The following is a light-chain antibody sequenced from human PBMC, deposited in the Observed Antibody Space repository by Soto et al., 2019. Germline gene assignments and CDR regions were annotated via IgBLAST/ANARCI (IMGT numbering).Light chain of an antibody. CDR1: QSVSSF. CDR3: QQRSHWPRT. Sequence: EIVLTQSPATLSLSPGERATLSCRASQSVSSFLAWYQHKPGQAPRLLIYDASNRATGIPARFSGSGSGTDFTPTISSLEPEDLAVYYCQQRSHWPRTFGQGTKVEIK. V-gene: IGKV3-11*01. J-gene: IGKJ2*01. CDR2: DAS.